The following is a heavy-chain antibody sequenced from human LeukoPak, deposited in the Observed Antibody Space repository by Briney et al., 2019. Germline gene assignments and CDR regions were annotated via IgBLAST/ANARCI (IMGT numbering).Heavy chain of an antibody. V-gene: IGHV3-48*04. D-gene: IGHD2-2*01. CDR1: GFIFSTYT. J-gene: IGHJ3*02. Sequence: GGSLRLSCAASGFIFSTYTMNWVRQAPGKGLEWVSYYSCRGSTIYYADSVKGRFTISRDNANNSLYLQINSLRAEDTAVYYCARVKHCSSTSCQNAFDIWGQGTMVTVSS. CDR3: ARVKHCSSTSCQNAFDI. CDR2: YSCRGSTI.